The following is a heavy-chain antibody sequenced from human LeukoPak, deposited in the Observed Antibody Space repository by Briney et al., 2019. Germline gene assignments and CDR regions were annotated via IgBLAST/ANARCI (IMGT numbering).Heavy chain of an antibody. J-gene: IGHJ4*02. D-gene: IGHD3-9*01. CDR3: AKDHDKEYYDILTGYSPNVGFDY. CDR1: GFTFSSYA. CDR2: ISGSGGST. Sequence: GGSLRLSCAASGFTFSSYAMSWVRQAPGKGLEWVSAISGSGGSTYYADSVKGRFTISRDNSKNTLYLQMNSLRAEDTAVYYCAKDHDKEYYDILTGYSPNVGFDYWGQGTLVTVSS. V-gene: IGHV3-23*01.